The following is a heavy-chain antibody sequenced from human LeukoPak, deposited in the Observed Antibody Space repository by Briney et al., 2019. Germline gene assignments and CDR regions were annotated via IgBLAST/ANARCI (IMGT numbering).Heavy chain of an antibody. CDR3: ARVVPYYGMDV. Sequence: PSETLSLTCTVSGGSISSYYWSWIRQPPGKGLEWIGYIYYSGSTNYNPSLKSRVTISVDTSKNQFSLKLSSVTAADTAVYYCARVVPYYGMDVWGQGTTVTVSS. V-gene: IGHV4-59*01. CDR1: GGSISSYY. D-gene: IGHD2-2*01. CDR2: IYYSGST. J-gene: IGHJ6*02.